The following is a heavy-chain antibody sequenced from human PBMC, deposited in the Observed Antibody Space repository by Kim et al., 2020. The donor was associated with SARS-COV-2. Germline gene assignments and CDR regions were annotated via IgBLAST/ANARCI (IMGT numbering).Heavy chain of an antibody. CDR3: ARDRYYHRSMDV. D-gene: IGHD3-10*01. J-gene: IGHJ6*02. V-gene: IGHV3-11*04. CDR2: I. Sequence: IYYADSVEGRFTIPRDNAKNSLYLQMNSRRAEDTAVYYCARDRYYHRSMDVWGQGTTVTVSS.